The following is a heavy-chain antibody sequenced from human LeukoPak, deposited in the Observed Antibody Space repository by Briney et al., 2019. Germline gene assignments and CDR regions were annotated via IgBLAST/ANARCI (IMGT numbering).Heavy chain of an antibody. CDR2: ISSGGSYV. J-gene: IGHJ3*02. CDR1: GFTFRSFS. D-gene: IGHD6-19*01. CDR3: ARSVPVADKLDSFDI. Sequence: GGSLRLSCAASGFTFRSFSMNWVRQAPGKGLEWVSSISSGGSYVFYADSMKGRFTISRNNARNSLSLQMNNLRVEDTAVYYCARSVPVADKLDSFDIWGQGTMVLVSS. V-gene: IGHV3-21*06.